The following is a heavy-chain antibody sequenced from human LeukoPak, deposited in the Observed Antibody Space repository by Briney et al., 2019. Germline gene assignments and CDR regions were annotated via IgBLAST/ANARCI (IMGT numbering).Heavy chain of an antibody. CDR1: GFKFSTYS. V-gene: IGHV3-48*01. J-gene: IGHJ4*02. Sequence: GGSLRLSCAASGFKFSTYSMNWVRQAPGKGLEWIAYISSGSNTIYYADSVKGRFTISRDNAENSLYLQMNSLSAEDTAVYYCATPFDYWGQGTLATVSS. CDR3: ATPFDY. CDR2: ISSGSNTI.